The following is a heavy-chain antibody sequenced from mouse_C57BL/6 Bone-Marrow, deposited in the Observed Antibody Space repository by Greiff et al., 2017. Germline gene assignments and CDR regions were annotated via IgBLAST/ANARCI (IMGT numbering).Heavy chain of an antibody. J-gene: IGHJ4*01. CDR3: AREELYYGNFYAMDY. CDR2: IDPSDSYT. Sequence: QVQLKQSGAELIKPGASVKLSCKASGYTFTSYWMHWVKQRPGQGLEWIGVIDPSDSYTNYNQKFKGKATLTVDTSSSTAYMQLSSLTSEDSAVYYCAREELYYGNFYAMDYWGQGTSVTVSS. CDR1: GYTFTSYW. D-gene: IGHD2-1*01. V-gene: IGHV1-59*01.